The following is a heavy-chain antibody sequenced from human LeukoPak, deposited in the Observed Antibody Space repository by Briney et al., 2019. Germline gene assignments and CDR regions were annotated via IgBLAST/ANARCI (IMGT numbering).Heavy chain of an antibody. Sequence: GESLKISCKGSGYRFTSYWIGWVRQMPGKGLEWMGIIYPGDSDSTYSPSFQGQVTISADKSISTVYLQWSSLKASDTAMYYCARHRVPAARNLGFDPWGQGTLVTVSS. V-gene: IGHV5-51*01. J-gene: IGHJ5*02. D-gene: IGHD2-2*01. CDR2: IYPGDSDS. CDR1: GYRFTSYW. CDR3: ARHRVPAARNLGFDP.